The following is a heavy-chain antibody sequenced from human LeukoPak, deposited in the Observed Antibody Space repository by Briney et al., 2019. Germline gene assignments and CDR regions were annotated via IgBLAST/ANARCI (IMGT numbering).Heavy chain of an antibody. Sequence: PSETLSLTCTVCGGSISSYYCSWIRQPAGKGLEWIGRIYTSGSTNYNPSLKSRVTMSVDTSKNQFSLKLSSLTAADTAVYYCAGDRRVRSRNWFDPWGQGTLVTVSS. CDR2: IYTSGST. J-gene: IGHJ5*02. D-gene: IGHD1-26*01. CDR3: AGDRRVRSRNWFDP. CDR1: GGSISSYY. V-gene: IGHV4-4*07.